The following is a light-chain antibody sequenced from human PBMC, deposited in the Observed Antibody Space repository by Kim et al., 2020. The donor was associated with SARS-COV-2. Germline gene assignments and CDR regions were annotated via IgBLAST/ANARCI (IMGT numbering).Light chain of an antibody. J-gene: IGLJ3*02. CDR3: SSYAGTNSLL. CDR1: SSDVGRYNY. Sequence: GQSVTISCTGTSSDVGRYNYVSWYQQDPGKAPKLLIYEVSMRPSGVPGRFSGSKSGNTASLTVSGLQAEDEGDYYCSSYAGTNSLLFGGGTQLTVL. CDR2: EVS. V-gene: IGLV2-8*01.